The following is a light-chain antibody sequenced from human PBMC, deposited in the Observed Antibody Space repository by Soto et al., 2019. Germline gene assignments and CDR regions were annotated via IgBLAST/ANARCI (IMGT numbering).Light chain of an antibody. CDR3: QQYNNWPPYT. CDR2: GAY. J-gene: IGKJ2*01. Sequence: DTVMTQSPATLSVSPGETATLSCMASQRGSSNLAWYQQKPGQAPRLLIYGAYTRATGIPARFSGRGSGTEFTLDISSLQSEDCAVYYCQQYNNWPPYTFGQGTKLAIK. V-gene: IGKV3-15*01. CDR1: QRGSSN.